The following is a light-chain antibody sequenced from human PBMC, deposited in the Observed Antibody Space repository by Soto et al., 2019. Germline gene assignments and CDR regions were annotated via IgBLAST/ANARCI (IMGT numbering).Light chain of an antibody. CDR2: GAS. J-gene: IGKJ4*01. Sequence: EFLLTQSPGTLSLSPGERATLSCRASQSVSSAYLAWYQQKPGQAPRLLIYGASSRATGIPDRFSGSGSGTDVTLTIGSLGPEEFAVYYCQQYGTLPVTFGGGTKVEIE. CDR1: QSVSSAY. V-gene: IGKV3-20*01. CDR3: QQYGTLPVT.